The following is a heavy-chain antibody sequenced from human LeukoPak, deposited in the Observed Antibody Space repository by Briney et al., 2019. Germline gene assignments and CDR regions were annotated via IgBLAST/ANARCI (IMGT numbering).Heavy chain of an antibody. V-gene: IGHV4-38-2*02. D-gene: IGHD1-26*01. Sequence: SETLSLTCTVSGGSISSYYWSWIRQPPGKGLEWIGSINHSGSTFWTPSLKSRVTISLDTSKNQISLKLSFVTAADTAMYYCARDMAGATSFDYWGQGTLVTVSS. CDR3: ARDMAGATSFDY. J-gene: IGHJ4*02. CDR2: INHSGST. CDR1: GGSISSYY.